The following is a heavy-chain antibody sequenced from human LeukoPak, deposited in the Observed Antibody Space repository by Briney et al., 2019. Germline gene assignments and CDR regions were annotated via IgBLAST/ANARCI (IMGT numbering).Heavy chain of an antibody. Sequence: GGSLRLSCAASGFTFSDYSMNWVRQAPGEGLEWISYIGMDSGNTNYADSVKGRFTISREKAKNSLYLQMNSLRAEDTAVYYCARGPRGRMATTLGDYYFDYWGQGPLVTVSS. D-gene: IGHD5-24*01. V-gene: IGHV3-48*01. CDR2: IGMDSGNT. CDR1: GFTFSDYS. J-gene: IGHJ4*02. CDR3: ARGPRGRMATTLGDYYFDY.